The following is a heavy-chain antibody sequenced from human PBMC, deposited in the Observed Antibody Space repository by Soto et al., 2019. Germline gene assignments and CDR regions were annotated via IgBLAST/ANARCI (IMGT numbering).Heavy chain of an antibody. CDR3: ARTPMP. CDR2: LYYSGGT. J-gene: IGHJ5*02. V-gene: IGHV4-59*12. D-gene: IGHD2-2*01. Sequence: SETLSLTCTVSGGSISSYYWSWSRQLPGKGLEWIGCLYYSGGTIYNPSLKSRVTISVDTSKNQFSLKLSSVTAADTAVYYCARTPMPWGQGTLVT. CDR1: GGSISSYY.